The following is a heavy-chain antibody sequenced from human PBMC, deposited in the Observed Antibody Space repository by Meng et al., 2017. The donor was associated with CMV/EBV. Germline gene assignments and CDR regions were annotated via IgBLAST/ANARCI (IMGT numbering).Heavy chain of an antibody. V-gene: IGHV1-46*01. CDR3: ASHVAARVYYFDY. D-gene: IGHD6-6*01. J-gene: IGHJ4*02. CDR2: INPSGGST. CDR1: GYTFTSYY. Sequence: ASVKVSCKASGYTFTSYYMHWVRQAPGQGLEWMGIINPSGGSTSYAQKFQGRVTMTRDTSTSTVYMELSSLRSEDTAVYYCASHVAARVYYFDYWGQGTLVTVS.